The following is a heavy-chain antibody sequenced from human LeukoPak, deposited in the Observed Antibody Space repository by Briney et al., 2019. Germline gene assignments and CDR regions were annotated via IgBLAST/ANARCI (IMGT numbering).Heavy chain of an antibody. CDR2: IRQDGSEQ. V-gene: IGHV3-7*01. J-gene: IGHJ6*02. Sequence: GGSLRLSCAASGFTFSTYWMSWVRQAPGKGLEWVANIRQDGSEQYYVDSVKGRFTISRDNAKHSLFLQMNSLRAEDTAVYYCASTFYGSGSYRGINYYYYGMDVWGQGTTVTVSS. CDR1: GFTFSTYW. D-gene: IGHD3-10*01. CDR3: ASTFYGSGSYRGINYYYYGMDV.